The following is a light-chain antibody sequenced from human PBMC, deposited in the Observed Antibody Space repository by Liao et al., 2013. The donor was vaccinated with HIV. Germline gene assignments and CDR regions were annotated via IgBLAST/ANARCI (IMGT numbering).Light chain of an antibody. Sequence: SSVLTQPPSVSVAPGKTATITCGGNNIGSESVHWYQQKPGQAPVLVIYYDFDRPSGIPERFSGSTSGNTATLTISRVEAGDEADYYCQLWDGTTDHLVFGEGTKLTVL. CDR3: QLWDGTTDHLV. CDR2: YDF. J-gene: IGLJ3*02. CDR1: NIGSES. V-gene: IGLV3-21*04.